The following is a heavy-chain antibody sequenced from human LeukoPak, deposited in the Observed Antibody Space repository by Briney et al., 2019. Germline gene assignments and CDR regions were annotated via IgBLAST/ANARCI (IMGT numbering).Heavy chain of an antibody. CDR2: VKPKSGDS. CDR3: ARDRGVPGPGKALDI. D-gene: IGHD2-8*01. Sequence: ASVKVSCKASGYTFTNYHMHWVRQAPGQGLEWLGLVKPKSGDSDFVQKFRGRVTVTTDVSTTTIHMELSNLRSDDTAVYYCARDRGVPGPGKALDIWGQGTMVTVSS. CDR1: GYTFTNYH. J-gene: IGHJ3*02. V-gene: IGHV1-2*06.